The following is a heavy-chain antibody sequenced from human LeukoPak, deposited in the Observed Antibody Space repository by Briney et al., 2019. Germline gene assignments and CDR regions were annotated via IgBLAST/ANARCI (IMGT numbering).Heavy chain of an antibody. D-gene: IGHD2-21*02. CDR2: ISYDGSNK. CDR1: GFTFSSYG. Sequence: GGSLRLSCAASGFTFSSYGMHWVRQAPGKGLEWVAVISYDGSNKYYADSVKGRFTISRDNSKNTLYLQMNSLRAEDTAVYYCAKDGLCGGDCYSAFDIWGQGTMVTVSS. CDR3: AKDGLCGGDCYSAFDI. V-gene: IGHV3-30*18. J-gene: IGHJ3*02.